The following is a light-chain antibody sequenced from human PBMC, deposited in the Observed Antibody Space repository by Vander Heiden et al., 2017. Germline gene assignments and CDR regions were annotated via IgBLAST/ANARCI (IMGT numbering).Light chain of an antibody. J-gene: IGLJ2*01. CDR2: QDS. Sequence: SYELTQPPSVSFSPGPTASITCSGDTMGDKYACWYQQKPGQSPVLVIYQDSKRPSGIPERFSGSNSGNTATLTISGTQAMDEADYYCQAWDSSTAHVVFGGGTKLTVL. CDR1: TMGDKY. V-gene: IGLV3-1*01. CDR3: QAWDSSTAHVV.